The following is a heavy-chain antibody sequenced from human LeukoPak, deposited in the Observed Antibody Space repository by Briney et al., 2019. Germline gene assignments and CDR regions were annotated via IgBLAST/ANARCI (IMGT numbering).Heavy chain of an antibody. CDR1: GYTFTGYY. Sequence: ASVKVSCKASGYTFTGYYIHWLRQAPGQGLEWMGWINPNSGGTNYAQKFQGRVTMTRDTSISTAYMELSRLRSDDTAVYYCARDLPNNYFDYWGQGTLVTVSS. V-gene: IGHV1-2*02. CDR2: INPNSGGT. J-gene: IGHJ4*02. CDR3: ARDLPNNYFDY.